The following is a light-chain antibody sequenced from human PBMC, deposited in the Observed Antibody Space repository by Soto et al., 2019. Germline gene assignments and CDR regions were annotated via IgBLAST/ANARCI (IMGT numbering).Light chain of an antibody. J-gene: IGKJ2*01. CDR3: QHYRSSPPMYT. V-gene: IGKV3-20*01. Sequence: EIVLTQSPGTLSLSPGERATLSCRASQSVNNNYLAWYQQKPGQATRLLIFGASSRATGIPDRFSGSGSGTDFTLTISRLEPEDFAVYYCQHYRSSPPMYTFGQGTNLENK. CDR1: QSVNNNY. CDR2: GAS.